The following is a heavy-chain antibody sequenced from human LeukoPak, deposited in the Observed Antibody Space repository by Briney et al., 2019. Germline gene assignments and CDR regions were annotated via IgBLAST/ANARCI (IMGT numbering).Heavy chain of an antibody. V-gene: IGHV3-73*01. CDR3: IHYGSGSYSTDY. J-gene: IGHJ4*02. CDR1: GLTFSGAD. Sequence: GSLRLSCAASGLTFSGADMHWVRQASGKGLEWVGRIGSKANRYATAYSASVKGRFTISRDDSKNMAYLQMNSLKIEDTAVYYCIHYGSGSYSTDYWGPGTLVTVS. D-gene: IGHD3-10*01. CDR2: IGSKANRYAT.